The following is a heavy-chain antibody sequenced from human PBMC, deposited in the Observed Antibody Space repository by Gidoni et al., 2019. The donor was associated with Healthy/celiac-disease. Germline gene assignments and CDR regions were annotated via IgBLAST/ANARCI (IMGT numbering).Heavy chain of an antibody. CDR1: GFTFSIYG. Sequence: QVPLVESGGGVVQPGRSLRLSFAAYGFTFSIYGMPWVRHAPGKGLEWVAVISYDGSNKYYADSVKGRVTISRDNSKNTLYLQMNSLRAEDTAVYYCAKVRQYSSSWYVYAEYFQHWGQGTLVTVSS. V-gene: IGHV3-30*18. CDR2: ISYDGSNK. J-gene: IGHJ1*01. CDR3: AKVRQYSSSWYVYAEYFQH. D-gene: IGHD6-13*01.